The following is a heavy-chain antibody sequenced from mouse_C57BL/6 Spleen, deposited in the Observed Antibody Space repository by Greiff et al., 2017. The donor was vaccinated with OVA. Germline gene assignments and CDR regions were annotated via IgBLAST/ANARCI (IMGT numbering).Heavy chain of an antibody. J-gene: IGHJ3*01. CDR3: TRGGGNLAWFAD. CDR1: GFTFSSYA. CDR2: ISSGGDYI. V-gene: IGHV5-9-1*02. D-gene: IGHD2-1*01. Sequence: EVQRVESGEGLVKPGGSLKLSCAASGFTFSSYAMSWVRQTPEKRLEWVAYISSGGDYIYYADTVKGRFTISRDNARNTLYLQMSSLKSKDTDKYYCTRGGGNLAWFADRGQGTLVTVSA.